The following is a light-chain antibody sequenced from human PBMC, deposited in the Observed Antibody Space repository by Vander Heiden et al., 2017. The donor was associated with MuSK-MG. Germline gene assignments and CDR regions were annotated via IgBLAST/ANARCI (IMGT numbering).Light chain of an antibody. CDR2: DAS. Sequence: EIVLTQSPATLSLSPGERATLSCRASQSVSSYLAWYQQKPGQAPSLLIYDASNRATGIPARFSGSGSGTDFTLTISSLEPEDFAIYYCQQRSNWPLFSFGPGTKVEIK. CDR1: QSVSSY. CDR3: QQRSNWPLFS. J-gene: IGKJ3*01. V-gene: IGKV3-11*01.